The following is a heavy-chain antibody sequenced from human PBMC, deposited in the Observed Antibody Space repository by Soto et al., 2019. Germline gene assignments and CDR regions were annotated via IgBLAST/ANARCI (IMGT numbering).Heavy chain of an antibody. D-gene: IGHD3-10*01. V-gene: IGHV4-31*03. CDR3: ARDENYGSVSELRGWFDP. CDR1: GGSISSGGYY. J-gene: IGHJ5*02. CDR2: IYYSGST. Sequence: QVQLQESGPGLVKPSQTLSLTCTVSGGSISSGGYYWSWIRQHPGKGLEWIGYIYYSGSTYYNPSIKSRVTISVDTSKNQFSLKLSSVTAADTAVYYCARDENYGSVSELRGWFDPWGQGTLVTVSS.